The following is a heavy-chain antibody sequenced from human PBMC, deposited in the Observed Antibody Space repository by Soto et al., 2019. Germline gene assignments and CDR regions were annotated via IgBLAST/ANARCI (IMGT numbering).Heavy chain of an antibody. V-gene: IGHV3-15*01. Sequence: EVQLVESGGGLVKPGGSLSLSCAASGFSFSHAWMTWVRQAPGKGLEWVGRIKSKSDGGTVDYAAPVKGRFTISRDDSKNTLSLQMNSLKTEDTAVYYCTTNPYWGQGTLVTVSS. J-gene: IGHJ4*02. CDR3: TTNPY. CDR1: GFSFSHAW. CDR2: IKSKSDGGTV.